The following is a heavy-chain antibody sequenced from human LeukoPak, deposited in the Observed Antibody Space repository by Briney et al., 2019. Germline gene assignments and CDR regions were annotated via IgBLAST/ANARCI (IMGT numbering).Heavy chain of an antibody. CDR2: IKQDGSEK. J-gene: IGHJ4*02. CDR1: GFTLSSFW. Sequence: GGSLRLSSAASGFTLSSFWMKWVRPAPGRGVEWVAHIKQDGSEKYYVDSVRGRFTISRDNAKNSLYLKMNSLRTEDTAVYYCAAGGAYWGQGTLVPVS. CDR3: AAGGAY. V-gene: IGHV3-7*03. D-gene: IGHD2-8*02.